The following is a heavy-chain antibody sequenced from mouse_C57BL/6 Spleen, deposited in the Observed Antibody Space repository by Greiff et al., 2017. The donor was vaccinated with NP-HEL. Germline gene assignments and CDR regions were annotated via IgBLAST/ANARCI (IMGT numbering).Heavy chain of an antibody. CDR3: ARYGNYFYYCDY. Sequence: EVKVVESGPELVKPGASVKMSCKASGYTFTDYNMHWVKQSHGKSLEWIGYINPNNGGTSYNQKFKGKATLTVNKSSSTAYMELRSLTSEDSAVYYCARYGNYFYYCDYWGQGTTLTVSS. CDR1: GYTFTDYN. J-gene: IGHJ2*01. V-gene: IGHV1-22*01. CDR2: INPNNGGT. D-gene: IGHD2-1*01.